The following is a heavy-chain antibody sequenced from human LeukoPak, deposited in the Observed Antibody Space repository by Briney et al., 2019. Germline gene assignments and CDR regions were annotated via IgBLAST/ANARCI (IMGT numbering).Heavy chain of an antibody. V-gene: IGHV3-48*03. CDR2: ITNRGSGSTI. D-gene: IGHD4-23*01. J-gene: IGHJ5*02. Sequence: PGGSLRLSCAASGFTFSSYEMNWVRQAPGKGLEWVSYITNRGSGSTIYYAGSVKGRFTVSRDNAKNSLYLHMNGLRTEDTALYYCAKPQTSRDNSALHHWGQGTLVTVSS. CDR3: AKPQTSRDNSALHH. CDR1: GFTFSSYE.